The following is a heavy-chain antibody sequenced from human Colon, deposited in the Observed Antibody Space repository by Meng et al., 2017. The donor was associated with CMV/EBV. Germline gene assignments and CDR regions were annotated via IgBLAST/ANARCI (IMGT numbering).Heavy chain of an antibody. CDR1: GFLFRTYA. D-gene: IGHD6-19*01. J-gene: IGHJ4*01. CDR2: ISGSGVNT. CDR3: AKKSSAWYEDI. Sequence: VQLVESGGGVVQPGRSLRLSCEASGFLFRTYAMHWVRQAPGKGLEWVSGISGSGVNTYYAGSVKGRCTISRDNSKNTLYLRMSTLRAEDTAVYYCAKKSSAWYEDIWGHGTLVTVSS. V-gene: IGHV3-23*04.